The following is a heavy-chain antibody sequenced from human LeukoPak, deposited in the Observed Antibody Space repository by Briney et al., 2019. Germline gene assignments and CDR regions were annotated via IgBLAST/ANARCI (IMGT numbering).Heavy chain of an antibody. V-gene: IGHV3-15*01. CDR2: IKSKTDGGTT. D-gene: IGHD5-12*01. J-gene: IGHJ6*03. Sequence: GGSLRLSCATSGFTFGDYAMSWVRQAPGKGLEWVGRIKSKTDGGTTDYAAPVKGRFTISRDDSKNTLYLQMNSLKTEDTAVYYCTTDLYSGYQDPVYYYMDVWGKGTTVTISS. CDR3: TTDLYSGYQDPVYYYMDV. CDR1: GFTFGDYA.